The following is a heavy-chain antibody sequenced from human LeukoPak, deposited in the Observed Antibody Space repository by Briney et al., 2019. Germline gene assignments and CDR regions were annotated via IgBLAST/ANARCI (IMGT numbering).Heavy chain of an antibody. Sequence: VASVKVSCKASGYTLNSYGISWVRQAPGQGLEWMGWISGYNGNTNYAQKLQGRLTMTTDTSTSTAYMELRGLRSDDTAVYYCATTGDAFDIWGQGTMVTVSS. CDR2: ISGYNGNT. J-gene: IGHJ3*02. CDR1: GYTLNSYG. V-gene: IGHV1-18*01. CDR3: ATTGDAFDI. D-gene: IGHD4-17*01.